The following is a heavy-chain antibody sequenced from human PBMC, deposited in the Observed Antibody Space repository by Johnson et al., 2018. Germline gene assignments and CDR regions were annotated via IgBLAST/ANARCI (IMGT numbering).Heavy chain of an antibody. J-gene: IGHJ6*02. CDR2: IRSKANSYAT. D-gene: IGHD6-6*01. Sequence: VQLQESGGGLVQPGGSLKLSCAASGFTFSGSAMHWVRQASGKGLEWVGRIRSKANSYATAYAASVKCRFTISRDDSKNTAYLQMNSLKTVDTAVYYCTSVGSSSSVLTHCYYYGMDVWGQGTTVTVSS. CDR1: GFTFSGSA. CDR3: TSVGSSSSVLTHCYYYGMDV. V-gene: IGHV3-73*02.